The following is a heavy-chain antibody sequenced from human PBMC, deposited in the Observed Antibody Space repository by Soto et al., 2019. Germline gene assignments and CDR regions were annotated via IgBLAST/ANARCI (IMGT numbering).Heavy chain of an antibody. CDR3: AREGYSSSWYGNFDY. CDR1: GGSVSSGDYY. J-gene: IGHJ4*02. CDR2: IYYSGST. D-gene: IGHD6-13*01. V-gene: IGHV4-30-4*01. Sequence: SETLSLTCTVSGGSVSSGDYYWSWIRQPPGKGLEWIGYIYYSGSTYYNPSLKSRVTISVDTSKNQFSLKLSSVTAADTAVYYCAREGYSSSWYGNFDYWGQGTLVTVSS.